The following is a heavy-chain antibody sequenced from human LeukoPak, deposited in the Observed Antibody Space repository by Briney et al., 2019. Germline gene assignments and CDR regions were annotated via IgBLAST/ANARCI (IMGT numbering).Heavy chain of an antibody. J-gene: IGHJ5*02. CDR2: ISGSGTTT. D-gene: IGHD2-2*01. CDR3: TKLGDCSSTTCTLANWFDP. CDR1: GFTFSSYA. V-gene: IGHV3-23*01. Sequence: GGSLRLSCAASGFTFSSYAMSWVRQAPGKGLEWVSAISGSGTTTYYADSVRGRFTISRDNSKNTLYLQMSSLRAEDTAVYYCTKLGDCSSTTCTLANWFDPWGQGTLVTVSS.